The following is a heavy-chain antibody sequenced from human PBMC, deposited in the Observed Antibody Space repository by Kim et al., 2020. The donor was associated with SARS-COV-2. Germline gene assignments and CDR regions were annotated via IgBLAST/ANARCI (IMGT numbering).Heavy chain of an antibody. D-gene: IGHD3-9*01. J-gene: IGHJ4*01. CDR2: IYNRGST. CDR1: VGSISSSSYY. CDR3: SVNLYYVIFLGQFDY. Sequence: SETLSLTCTVSVGSISSSSYYWGWIRQPTGKGLEWIGSIYNRGSTYYNPSLKSRVTISVATSKNQFSLKLSSVTAADTALSYCSVNLYYVIFLGQFDY. V-gene: IGHV4-39*01.